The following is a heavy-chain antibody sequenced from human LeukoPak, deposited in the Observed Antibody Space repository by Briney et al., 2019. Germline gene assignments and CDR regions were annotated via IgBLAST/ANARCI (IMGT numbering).Heavy chain of an antibody. CDR2: VYYSGST. D-gene: IGHD1-26*01. CDR1: GGSIRSYY. J-gene: IGHJ4*02. V-gene: IGHV4-59*13. CDR3: ARAGTGVDY. Sequence: VKPSETLSLTCTVCGGSIRSYYWRWIRQPPGRGMEWIGYVYYSGSTNYNPSLKSRVTISVDTSKNQFSLKLSSVTAADTAVYYCARAGTGVDYWGQGTLVTVSS.